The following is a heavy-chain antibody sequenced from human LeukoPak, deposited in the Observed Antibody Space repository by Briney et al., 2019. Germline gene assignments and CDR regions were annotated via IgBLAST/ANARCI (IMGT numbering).Heavy chain of an antibody. CDR2: IYSGGST. CDR1: GFAVSSNY. D-gene: IGHD3-22*01. Sequence: PGGSLRLSCAASGFAVSSNYMSWVRQAPGKGLEWVSVIYSGGSTYYADSVKGRFTISRDNSKNTLYLQMNSLRAEDTAVYYCAREPTATSYYYDSSAPTADFDYWGQGTLVTVSS. V-gene: IGHV3-66*01. J-gene: IGHJ4*02. CDR3: AREPTATSYYYDSSAPTADFDY.